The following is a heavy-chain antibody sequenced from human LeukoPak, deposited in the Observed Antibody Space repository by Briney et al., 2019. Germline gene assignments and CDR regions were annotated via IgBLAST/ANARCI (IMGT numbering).Heavy chain of an antibody. CDR3: AKDSSLSYYYDSSGNYYFDC. J-gene: IGHJ4*02. CDR1: GFTFTSSA. CDR2: IVVGSGNT. Sequence: TSVKVSCKASGFTFTSSAMQWVRQARGQRLEWIGWIVVGSGNTNYAQKFQERVTITRDMSTSTAYMELSSLRAEDTAVYYCAKDSSLSYYYDSSGNYYFDCWGQGTLVTVSS. V-gene: IGHV1-58*02. D-gene: IGHD3-22*01.